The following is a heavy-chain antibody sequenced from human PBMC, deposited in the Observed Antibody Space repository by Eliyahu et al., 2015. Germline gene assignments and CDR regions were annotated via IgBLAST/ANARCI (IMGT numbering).Heavy chain of an antibody. CDR2: IYYSGST. CDR3: ARLAAASTSALKYWYFDL. Sequence: QVQLQESGPGLVKPSETLSLTCXVSGGSIXSYYXXWIRXPPGKGLEWIAYIYYSGSTNYNPSLKSRVTISVETSKNQFSLKLSSVTAADTAVYYCARLAAASTSALKYWYFDLWGRGTLVTVSS. J-gene: IGHJ2*01. CDR1: GGSIXSYY. D-gene: IGHD6-13*01. V-gene: IGHV4-59*01.